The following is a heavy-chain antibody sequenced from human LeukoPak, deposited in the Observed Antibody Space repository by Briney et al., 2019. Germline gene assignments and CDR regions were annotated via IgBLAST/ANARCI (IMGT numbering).Heavy chain of an antibody. Sequence: PGRSLRLSCAASGFTFSSYGMHWVRQAPGKGLEWVAVISYDGSNKYYADSVKGRFTISRDNSKNTLYLQMNSLRAEDTAVYYCATTAGTMVRGDYYGMDVWGQGTTVTVSS. CDR3: ATTAGTMVRGDYYGMDV. D-gene: IGHD3-10*01. CDR2: ISYDGSNK. J-gene: IGHJ6*02. V-gene: IGHV3-30*03. CDR1: GFTFSSYG.